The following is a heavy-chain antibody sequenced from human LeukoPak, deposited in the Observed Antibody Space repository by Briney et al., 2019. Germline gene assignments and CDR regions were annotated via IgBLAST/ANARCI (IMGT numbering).Heavy chain of an antibody. CDR2: ISTTSTYI. CDR1: GFTFSTYF. J-gene: IGHJ3*02. Sequence: GGSLRLSCAASGFTFSTYFMNWVRQAPGRGLEWVSSISTTSTYIYYADSVKGRFTISRDNAKNSLYLQMNGLRAEDTAVYYYARDESPRYYDNSDYYPDAFDIWGRGTMVTVSS. CDR3: ARDESPRYYDNSDYYPDAFDI. V-gene: IGHV3-21*01. D-gene: IGHD3-22*01.